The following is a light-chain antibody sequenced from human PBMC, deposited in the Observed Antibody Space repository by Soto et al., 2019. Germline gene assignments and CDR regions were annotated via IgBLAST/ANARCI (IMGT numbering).Light chain of an antibody. CDR1: SIDVGGYNY. J-gene: IGLJ1*01. CDR2: DVS. Sequence: SALTQPASVSGSPGQSITISCTGTSIDVGGYNYVSWFQQHPGKAPKLMIYDVSARPSGVSNRFSGSKSGNTASLTISGLQAEDEADYYCSSYTPSGFVFGPGTKLTVL. V-gene: IGLV2-14*01. CDR3: SSYTPSGFV.